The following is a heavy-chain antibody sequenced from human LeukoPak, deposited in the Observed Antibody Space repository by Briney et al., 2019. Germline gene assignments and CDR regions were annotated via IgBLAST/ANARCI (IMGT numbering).Heavy chain of an antibody. D-gene: IGHD6-19*01. J-gene: IGHJ4*02. Sequence: SVKVSCTASGGTFSSYAISWVRQAPGQGLEWMGGIIPIFGTANYAQKFQGRVTITADESTNTAYMELSSPRSEDTAVYYCARSSAVAGTSDYWGQGTLVTVSS. CDR3: ARSSAVAGTSDY. V-gene: IGHV1-69*13. CDR1: GGTFSSYA. CDR2: IIPIFGTA.